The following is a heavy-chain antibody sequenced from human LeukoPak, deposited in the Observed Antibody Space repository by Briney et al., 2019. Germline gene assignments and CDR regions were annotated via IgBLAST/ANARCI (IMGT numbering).Heavy chain of an antibody. D-gene: IGHD2-2*01. V-gene: IGHV3-23*01. CDR3: ANDPIVVVPAAMNHDAFDI. J-gene: IGHJ3*02. CDR2: ISGGGGNT. Sequence: PGGSLRLSCAASKLAFSSYAMSWVRQAPGKGLEWVSAISGGGGNTYYADSVKGRFTISRDNSKNTLYLQMNSLRAEDTAVYYCANDPIVVVPAAMNHDAFDIWGQGTMVTVSS. CDR1: KLAFSSYA.